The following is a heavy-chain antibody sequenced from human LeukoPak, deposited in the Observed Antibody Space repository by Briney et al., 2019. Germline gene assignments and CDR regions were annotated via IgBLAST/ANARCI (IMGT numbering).Heavy chain of an antibody. J-gene: IGHJ4*02. CDR3: ARRRDGYNWDY. Sequence: SETLSLTCAVYGGSFSGYYWSWIRQPPGKGLEWIGEINHSGSTNYNPSLKSRVTISVDTSKNQFSLKLSSVTAADTAVYYCARRRDGYNWDYWGQGTLVTVSP. V-gene: IGHV4-34*01. CDR1: GGSFSGYY. CDR2: INHSGST. D-gene: IGHD5-24*01.